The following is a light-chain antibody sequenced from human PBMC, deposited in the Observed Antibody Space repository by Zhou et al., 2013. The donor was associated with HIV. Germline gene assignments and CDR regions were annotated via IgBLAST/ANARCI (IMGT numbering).Light chain of an antibody. V-gene: IGKV1-39*01. CDR2: DAS. CDR3: QQSYSTPCS. Sequence: DIQMTQSPSSLSASVGDRVTITCQASQDISNYLNWYQQKPGKAPKLLIYDASNLERGVPSRFSGSGSGTDFTLTISSLQPEDFATYYCQQSYSTPCSFGQGTKLEIK. J-gene: IGKJ2*04. CDR1: QDISNY.